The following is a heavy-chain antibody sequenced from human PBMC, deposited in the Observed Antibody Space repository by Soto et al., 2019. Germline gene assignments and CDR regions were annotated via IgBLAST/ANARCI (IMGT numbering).Heavy chain of an antibody. Sequence: QVQLVQSGAEVKKPGSSAKVYCKASGGTVSSYAISWGRQAPGQGREWMVGIIPIFRTANYAQKFQGRVTITADESTSTAYMELSSLSSADTAVYYCATSGGMITGTTGGDYWGQVTLVTVSS. J-gene: IGHJ4*02. D-gene: IGHD4-17*01. CDR1: GGTVSSYA. CDR2: IIPIFRTA. V-gene: IGHV1-69*12. CDR3: ATSGGMITGTTGGDY.